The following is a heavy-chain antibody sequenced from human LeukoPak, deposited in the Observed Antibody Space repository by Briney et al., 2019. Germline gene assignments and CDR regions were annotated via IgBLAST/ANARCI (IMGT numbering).Heavy chain of an antibody. CDR3: ARLLNPGYSSGLGLASPDHDY. CDR1: GFTGSSNY. D-gene: IGHD6-19*01. CDR2: TYNGGST. V-gene: IGHV3-53*01. Sequence: PGGSLRCSCSASGFTGSSNYMGRVRQAPGKGLEGGSVTYNGGSTYYADSVKGRFTISRDNSKNTLYLQMNSLRAEDTAVYYCARLLNPGYSSGLGLASPDHDYWGHRTLVTVST. J-gene: IGHJ4*01.